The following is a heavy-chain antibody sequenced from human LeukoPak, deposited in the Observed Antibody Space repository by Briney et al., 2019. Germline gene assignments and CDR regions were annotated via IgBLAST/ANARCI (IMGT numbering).Heavy chain of an antibody. CDR3: ARAPSFGGAGFDY. J-gene: IGHJ4*02. CDR2: ITPSGGST. CDR1: GYTFTNYY. V-gene: IGHV1-46*01. D-gene: IGHD3-10*01. Sequence: ASVKVSCKASGYTFTNYYMHWVRQAPGQGLEWLGLITPSGGSTWYAQKFQGRVTMTRDMSTSTDYMELSSLRSEDTAVYYCARAPSFGGAGFDYWGQGTLVTVSS.